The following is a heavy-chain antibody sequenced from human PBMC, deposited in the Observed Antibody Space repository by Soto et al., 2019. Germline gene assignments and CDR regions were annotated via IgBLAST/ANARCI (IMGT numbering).Heavy chain of an antibody. V-gene: IGHV1-69*13. CDR2: IIPIFGTA. Sequence: GASVKVSCKASGGTFSSYAISWVRRAPGQGLEWMGGIIPIFGTANYAQKFQGRVTITADESTSTAYMELSSLRSEDTAVYYCARGRSGRIAARPDNWFDPWGQGTLVTVSS. D-gene: IGHD6-6*01. CDR3: ARGRSGRIAARPDNWFDP. J-gene: IGHJ5*02. CDR1: GGTFSSYA.